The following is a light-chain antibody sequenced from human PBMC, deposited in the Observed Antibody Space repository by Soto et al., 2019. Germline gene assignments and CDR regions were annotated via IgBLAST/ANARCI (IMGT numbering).Light chain of an antibody. V-gene: IGKV3-15*01. CDR2: GAS. J-gene: IGKJ5*01. Sequence: EVVMTQSPGTLSVSPGERATLSCRASQSVRSNLAWYQQRPGQAPRLLIYGASTRATGIPARFSGSGSGTDFTLTISGLQSEDFGVYFCHQRNKFGQGTRLEI. CDR3: HQRNK. CDR1: QSVRSN.